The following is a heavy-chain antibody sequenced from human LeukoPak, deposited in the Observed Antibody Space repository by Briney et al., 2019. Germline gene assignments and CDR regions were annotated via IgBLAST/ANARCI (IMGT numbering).Heavy chain of an antibody. CDR2: IYYTGSA. D-gene: IGHD3-10*01. CDR3: ARSRNYYGSGDY. Sequence: PSETLSLTCTVSGGSISSYYWSWIRQPPGKALEWIGYIYYTGSAYYNPSLGGRVTLSVDTSKNQFSVKLSSVTAADTAVYYCARSRNYYGSGDYWGQGTLVTVSS. V-gene: IGHV4-59*01. CDR1: GGSISSYY. J-gene: IGHJ4*02.